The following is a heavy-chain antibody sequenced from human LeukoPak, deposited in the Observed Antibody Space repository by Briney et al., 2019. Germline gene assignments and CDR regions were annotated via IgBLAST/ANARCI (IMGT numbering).Heavy chain of an antibody. CDR2: IRYDGSNK. Sequence: GGSLRLSCAASGFTFSSYGMHWVRQAPGKGLEWVAFIRYDGSNKYYADSVKGRFTISRDNSKNTLYLQMNSLRAEDTAVYYCAKVGAAAHGNWFDPWGQGTLVTVSS. CDR3: AKVGAAAHGNWFDP. CDR1: GFTFSSYG. D-gene: IGHD6-13*01. V-gene: IGHV3-30*02. J-gene: IGHJ5*02.